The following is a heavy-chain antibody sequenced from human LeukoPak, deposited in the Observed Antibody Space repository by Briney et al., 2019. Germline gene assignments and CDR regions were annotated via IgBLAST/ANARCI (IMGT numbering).Heavy chain of an antibody. D-gene: IGHD1-26*01. CDR2: ISSNGGST. CDR3: ARAYSGSYGEYDY. Sequence: GGSLRLSCAASGFTFSSYAMHWVRQAPGKGLEYVSAISSNGGSTYYANSVKGRFTISRDNSKNTLYLQMGSLRAEDMAVYYCARAYSGSYGEYDYWGQGTLVTVSS. V-gene: IGHV3-64*01. CDR1: GFTFSSYA. J-gene: IGHJ4*02.